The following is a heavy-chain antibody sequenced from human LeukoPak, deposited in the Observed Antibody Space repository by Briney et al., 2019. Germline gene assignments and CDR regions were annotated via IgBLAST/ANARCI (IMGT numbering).Heavy chain of an antibody. CDR1: GYTFSNYD. CDR3: ARDRYYYGSGGFPYYYYMDV. Sequence: ASVKVSCKASGYTFSNYDMNWVRQAPGQGLEWMGMITPSGGISYAQKFQGRVTMTRDMSTNTVYMELSSLRSEDTAVYYCARDRYYYGSGGFPYYYYMDVWGKGTTVTVSS. J-gene: IGHJ6*03. CDR2: ITPSGGI. V-gene: IGHV1-46*01. D-gene: IGHD3-10*01.